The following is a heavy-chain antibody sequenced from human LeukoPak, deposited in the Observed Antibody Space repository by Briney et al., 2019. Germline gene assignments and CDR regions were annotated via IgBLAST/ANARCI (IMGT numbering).Heavy chain of an antibody. CDR2: FSVSGGST. J-gene: IGHJ4*02. D-gene: IGHD3-9*01. CDR1: GFTFSSYA. CDR3: ARLRYFDWLLQTMYYFDY. V-gene: IGHV3-23*01. Sequence: GGSLRLSCAASGFTFSSYAMSWFRKAPGKGLDGSSPFSVSGGSTYYADSVKGRFTISRDNSKNTLYLQMNSLRAEDTAVYYCARLRYFDWLLQTMYYFDYWGQGTLVTVSS.